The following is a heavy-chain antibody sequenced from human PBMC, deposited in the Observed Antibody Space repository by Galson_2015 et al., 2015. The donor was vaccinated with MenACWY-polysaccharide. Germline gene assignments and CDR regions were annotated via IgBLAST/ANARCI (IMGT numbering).Heavy chain of an antibody. J-gene: IGHJ4*02. V-gene: IGHV6-1*01. CDR1: GDSVSSNSAA. Sequence: CAISGDSVSSNSAAWNWIRQSPSRGLEWLGRTYYRSRWYNDYATSVKSRISIKADTPKNQFSLQLTSVTPEDTALYYCTRSIHISGWGGDFESWGQGTLVTVSS. CDR2: TYYRSRWYN. D-gene: IGHD6-19*01. CDR3: TRSIHISGWGGDFES.